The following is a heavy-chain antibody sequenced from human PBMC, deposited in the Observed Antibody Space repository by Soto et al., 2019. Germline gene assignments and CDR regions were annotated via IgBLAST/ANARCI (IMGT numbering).Heavy chain of an antibody. CDR2: VSSGSTYT. CDR3: AKAQSYYDPSAGFDM. V-gene: IGHV3-11*05. CDR1: GFSFRDYY. D-gene: IGHD3-22*01. J-gene: IGHJ3*02. Sequence: QVYLVESGGGLVKPGGSLRLSCVASGFSFRDYYMIWIRQAPGKGLEWVSYVSSGSTYTNYAESVKGRFTISRDDAKNSLFLQMNSLRVEDTAVYYWAKAQSYYDPSAGFDMWGQGTMVTVSS.